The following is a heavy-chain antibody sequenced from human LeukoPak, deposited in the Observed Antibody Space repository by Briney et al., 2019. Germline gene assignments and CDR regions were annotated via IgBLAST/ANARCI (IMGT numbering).Heavy chain of an antibody. V-gene: IGHV4-59*08. Sequence: SETLSLTCTVSGGSISSYYWSWIRQPPGKGLEWIGYIYYSGSTNYNPSLKSRVTISVDMSKNQFSLKLSSVTAADTAVYYCASLVYGDYALFDYWGQGTLVTVSS. CDR2: IYYSGST. D-gene: IGHD4-17*01. CDR1: GGSISSYY. J-gene: IGHJ4*02. CDR3: ASLVYGDYALFDY.